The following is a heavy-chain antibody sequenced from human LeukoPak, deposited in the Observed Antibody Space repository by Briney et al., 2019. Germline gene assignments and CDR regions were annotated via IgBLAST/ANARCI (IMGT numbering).Heavy chain of an antibody. CDR1: GGSISSGGYS. CDR2: IYHSGST. D-gene: IGHD5-24*01. CDR3: GRAGDGSKMGAFDI. V-gene: IGHV4-30-2*01. J-gene: IGHJ3*02. Sequence: PSQTLSLTCAVSGGSISSGGYSWSWIRQPPGKGLEWIGYIYHSGSTYYNPSLKSRVTISVDRSKNQFSLKLSSLTAADTAVYYCGRAGDGSKMGAFDIWGQGTMVTVSS.